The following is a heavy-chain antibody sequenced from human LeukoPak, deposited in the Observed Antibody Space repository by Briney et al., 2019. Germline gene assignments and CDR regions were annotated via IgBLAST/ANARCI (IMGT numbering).Heavy chain of an antibody. J-gene: IGHJ6*03. CDR2: ISSSSSYI. V-gene: IGHV3-21*01. D-gene: IGHD1-26*01. Sequence: GGSLRLSCAASGFTFSSYSMNWVRQAPGKGLEWVSSISSSSSYIYYADSVKGRFTISRDNSRNTVYLQMNSLRPEDTGVYYCAKDYSSRAYYYYYMDVWGKGTTVTVSS. CDR3: AKDYSSRAYYYYYMDV. CDR1: GFTFSSYS.